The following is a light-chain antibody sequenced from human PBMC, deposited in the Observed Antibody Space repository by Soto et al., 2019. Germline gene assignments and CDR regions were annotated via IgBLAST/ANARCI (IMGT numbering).Light chain of an antibody. CDR3: QQYGSSLWT. CDR1: QSVSSSY. V-gene: IGKV3-20*01. J-gene: IGKJ1*01. CDR2: GAS. Sequence: EIVLTQSPGTLSLSPGERATLSCRASQSVSSSYLAWYQQKPGQAPRLLIYGASSRATGIPDWFSGSGSGTDFTLTISRLEPEDFAVYYCQQYGSSLWTFGQGTKVESK.